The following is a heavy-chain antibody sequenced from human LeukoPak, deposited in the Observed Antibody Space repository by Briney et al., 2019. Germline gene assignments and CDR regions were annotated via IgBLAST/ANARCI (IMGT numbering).Heavy chain of an antibody. CDR1: GYTLTELS. V-gene: IGHV1-24*01. J-gene: IGHJ5*02. CDR3: ATTKSKRRCSGGSCYSRWFDP. D-gene: IGHD2-15*01. CDR2: FDPEDGET. Sequence: GASVTVSCKVSGYTLTELSMHWVRQAPGKGVEWMGGFDPEDGETIYAQKFQGRVTMTEDTSTDTAYMELSRLRSEDTAVYYCATTKSKRRCSGGSCYSRWFDPWGQGTLVTVSS.